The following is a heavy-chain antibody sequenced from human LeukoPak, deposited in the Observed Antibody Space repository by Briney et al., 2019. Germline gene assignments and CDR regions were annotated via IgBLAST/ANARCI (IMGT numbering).Heavy chain of an antibody. Sequence: SETLSLTCTVSGDSINSFYWSWIRQPAGKGLEWIGRIYTSGSTNYSPSLKSRVTMSVDTSKNQFSLKLSSVTAADTAVYYCARGRYYGSGSYSSYYYYMDVWGKGTTVTVSS. CDR2: IYTSGST. D-gene: IGHD3-10*01. CDR3: ARGRYYGSGSYSSYYYYMDV. J-gene: IGHJ6*03. CDR1: GDSINSFY. V-gene: IGHV4-4*07.